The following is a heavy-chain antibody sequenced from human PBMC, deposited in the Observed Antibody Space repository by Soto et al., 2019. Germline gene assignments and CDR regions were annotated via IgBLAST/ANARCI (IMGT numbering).Heavy chain of an antibody. V-gene: IGHV1-2*02. J-gene: IGHJ6*02. CDR3: AIAALPYYYGMDV. CDR1: GYTFAGYY. CDR2: INPNSGGT. D-gene: IGHD6-6*01. Sequence: ASVKGSGSASGYTFAGYYMHWLRQSPGQGLEWMGWINPNSGGTNYAQKFQGRVTMTRDTSISTAYMELSRLRSDDTAVYYCAIAALPYYYGMDVWGQGTTVTVSS.